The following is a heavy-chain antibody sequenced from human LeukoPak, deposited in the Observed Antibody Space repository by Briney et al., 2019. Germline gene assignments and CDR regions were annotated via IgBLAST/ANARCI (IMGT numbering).Heavy chain of an antibody. CDR3: ASTDCSGGSCFMLDC. V-gene: IGHV1-46*01. J-gene: IGHJ4*02. Sequence: ASVKVSCKTSGYPFSTYYLHWVRQAPGQRLEWMGIINPSTGSTTYAQDFQGRVTMTRDTSTSTVYMELSRLISEDTAIYYCASTDCSGGSCFMLDCWGQGTLVTVSS. D-gene: IGHD2-15*01. CDR1: GYPFSTYY. CDR2: INPSTGST.